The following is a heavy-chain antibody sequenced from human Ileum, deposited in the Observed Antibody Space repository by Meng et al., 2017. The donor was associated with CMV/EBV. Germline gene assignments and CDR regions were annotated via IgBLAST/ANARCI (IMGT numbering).Heavy chain of an antibody. CDR2: IYYSGST. CDR3: ARVRMSTLDY. J-gene: IGHJ4*02. Sequence: SETLSLTCTVSGGSISSSSYYWGWIRQPPGKGLEWIGSIYYSGSTYYNPSLKSRVTISVDTSKNQFSLKLSSVTAADTAVYYCARVRMSTLDYWGQGTRVTGYS. CDR1: GGSISSSSYY. V-gene: IGHV4-39*07.